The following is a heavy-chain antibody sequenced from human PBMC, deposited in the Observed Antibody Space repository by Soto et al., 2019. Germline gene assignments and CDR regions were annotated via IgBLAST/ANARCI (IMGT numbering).Heavy chain of an antibody. V-gene: IGHV3-23*01. J-gene: IGHJ1*01. Sequence: EVQLLESGGGLVQPGGSLRLSCVASGFTFSSYAMSWVRQAPGKGLEWVSAISGSGGSTYYADSVKGRFTISRDNSKNTLYLQMNSLRAEDTAVYYCAKWLISSSWYGAEYFQHWGQGTLVTVSS. CDR2: ISGSGGST. D-gene: IGHD6-13*01. CDR3: AKWLISSSWYGAEYFQH. CDR1: GFTFSSYA.